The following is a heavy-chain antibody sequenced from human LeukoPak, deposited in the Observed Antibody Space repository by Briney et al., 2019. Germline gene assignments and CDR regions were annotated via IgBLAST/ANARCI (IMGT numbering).Heavy chain of an antibody. CDR3: AAVLLWFGELLNGFDP. V-gene: IGHV1-58*02. D-gene: IGHD3-10*01. Sequence: SVKVSCKASGFTFTSSAMQWARQARGQRLEWIGWIVVGSGNTNHAQKFQERVTINRYMSTSTAYMELSSLRSEDTAVYYCAAVLLWFGELLNGFDPWGQGTLVTVSS. J-gene: IGHJ5*02. CDR1: GFTFTSSA. CDR2: IVVGSGNT.